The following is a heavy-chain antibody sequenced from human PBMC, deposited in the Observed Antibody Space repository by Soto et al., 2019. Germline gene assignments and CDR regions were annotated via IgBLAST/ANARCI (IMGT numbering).Heavy chain of an antibody. J-gene: IGHJ5*02. Sequence: SETLSLTCAVYGGSFSGYYWSWIRQPPGKGLEWIGEINHSGSTNYNPSLKSRVTISVDTSKNQFSLKLSSVTAADTAVYYCARDWEKWLVPALRDNNWFDPWGQGTLVTVSS. V-gene: IGHV4-34*01. CDR1: GGSFSGYY. D-gene: IGHD6-19*01. CDR2: INHSGST. CDR3: ARDWEKWLVPALRDNNWFDP.